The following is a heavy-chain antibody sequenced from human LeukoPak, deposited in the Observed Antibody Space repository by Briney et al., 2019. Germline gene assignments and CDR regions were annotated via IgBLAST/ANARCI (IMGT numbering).Heavy chain of an antibody. J-gene: IGHJ5*02. CDR1: GFTFSDYG. Sequence: GGSLRLSCAASGFTFSDYGLHWVRQAPGKGLEWVAFIRYGGSFKYYADSVKGRFTISRDNSKDTLFLQMNSLRAEDTALYYCAKLPRSSGLPSSWGQGTLVTVSS. D-gene: IGHD3-22*01. V-gene: IGHV3-30*02. CDR3: AKLPRSSGLPSS. CDR2: IRYGGSFK.